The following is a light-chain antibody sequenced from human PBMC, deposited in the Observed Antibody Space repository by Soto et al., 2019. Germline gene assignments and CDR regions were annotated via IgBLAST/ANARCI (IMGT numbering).Light chain of an antibody. V-gene: IGLV1-44*01. CDR1: SSNIGSNT. Sequence: QSVLTQPPSASGTPGQTVTISCSGSSSNIGSNTVNWYQQLPGTAPKLLIYSNNQRPSGVPDRFSGSKSGTSASLAISGLQSEDEADYYCAAWDDSLNGDVVFGGGTKLTVL. CDR2: SNN. J-gene: IGLJ2*01. CDR3: AAWDDSLNGDVV.